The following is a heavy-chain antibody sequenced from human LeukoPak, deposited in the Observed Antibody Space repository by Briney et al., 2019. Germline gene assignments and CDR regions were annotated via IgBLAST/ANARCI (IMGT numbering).Heavy chain of an antibody. Sequence: SETLSLTCTVSGGSISSYYWSWIRQPAGKGLEWIGRIYTSGSTDYNPPLKSRVTMSVDTSKNQFSLKLSSATAADTAVYYCARDNLGEWELFDYWGQGTLVTVSS. J-gene: IGHJ4*02. D-gene: IGHD1-26*01. V-gene: IGHV4-4*07. CDR3: ARDNLGEWELFDY. CDR1: GGSISSYY. CDR2: IYTSGST.